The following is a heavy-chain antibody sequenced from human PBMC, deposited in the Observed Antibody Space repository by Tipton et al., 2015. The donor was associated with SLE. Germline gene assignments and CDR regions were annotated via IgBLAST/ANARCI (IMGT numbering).Heavy chain of an antibody. CDR3: ARVFAVVVFGPDY. J-gene: IGHJ4*02. CDR1: GFTFSSCA. Sequence: SLRLSCAASGFTFSSCAMHWVRQAPGKGLGWVAVISYDGSNKYYADSVKGRFTISRDNSKNTLYLQMNSLRAEDTAVYYCARVFAVVVFGPDYWGQGTLVTVSS. V-gene: IGHV3-30*04. D-gene: IGHD2-21*01. CDR2: ISYDGSNK.